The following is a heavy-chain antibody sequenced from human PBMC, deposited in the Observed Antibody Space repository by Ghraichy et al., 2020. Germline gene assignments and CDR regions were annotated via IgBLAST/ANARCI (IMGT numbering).Heavy chain of an antibody. V-gene: IGHV1-69*13. CDR2: IIPIFGTA. Sequence: SVKVSCKASGGTFSSYAISWVRQAPGQGLEWMGGIIPIFGTANYAQKFQGRVTITADESTSTAYMELSSLRSEDTAVYYCARVGTMVQGVMSWFDPWGQGTLVTVSS. J-gene: IGHJ5*02. D-gene: IGHD3-10*01. CDR1: GGTFSSYA. CDR3: ARVGTMVQGVMSWFDP.